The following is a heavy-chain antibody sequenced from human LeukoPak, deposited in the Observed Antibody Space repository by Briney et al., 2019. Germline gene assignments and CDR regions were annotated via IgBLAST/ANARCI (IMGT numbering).Heavy chain of an antibody. CDR1: GFTVSSNS. J-gene: IGHJ4*02. V-gene: IGHV3-53*01. CDR2: IFSST. Sequence: GGSLRLSCTVSGFTVSSNSMSWVRQAPGKGLEGVSFIFSSTHYSDSVKGRFTISRDNSKNTLYLQMNSLRAEDTAVYYCARRAGAYSHPYDHGGQGTRVRVSS. D-gene: IGHD4/OR15-4a*01. CDR3: ARRAGAYSHPYDH.